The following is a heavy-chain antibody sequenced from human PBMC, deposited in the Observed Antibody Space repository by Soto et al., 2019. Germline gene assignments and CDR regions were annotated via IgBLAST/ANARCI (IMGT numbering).Heavy chain of an antibody. D-gene: IGHD5-12*01. CDR3: ARDRGGYDRLYYYHGMDV. CDR2: ISSSSGST. Sequence: KPGGSLRLSCGASGFTFSDYYMSWIRQAPGKGLEYISYISSSSGSTNYADSVKGRFTISRDNAKNSLYLQMSSLRAEDTAVYYCARDRGGYDRLYYYHGMDVWGQGTTVTVSS. J-gene: IGHJ6*02. CDR1: GFTFSDYY. V-gene: IGHV3-11*06.